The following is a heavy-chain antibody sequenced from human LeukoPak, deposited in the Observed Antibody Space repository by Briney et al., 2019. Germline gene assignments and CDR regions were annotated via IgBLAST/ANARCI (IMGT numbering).Heavy chain of an antibody. D-gene: IGHD3-10*01. CDR1: GFTVSSNC. V-gene: IGHV3-53*01. CDR2: IYSGGST. J-gene: IGHJ4*02. Sequence: GGSLRLSCAASGFTVSSNCMSWVRQAPGKGLEWVSVIYSGGSTYYADSVKGRFTVSRDNSKNTLYLQMNSLRAEDTAVYYCARSAPDIGVLVYWGQGTLVTVSS. CDR3: ARSAPDIGVLVY.